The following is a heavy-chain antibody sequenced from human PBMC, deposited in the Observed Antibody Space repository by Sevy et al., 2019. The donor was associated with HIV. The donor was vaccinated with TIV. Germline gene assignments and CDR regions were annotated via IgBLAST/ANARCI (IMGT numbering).Heavy chain of an antibody. CDR2: ISGDTYYT. Sequence: GGSLRLSCAASGFTFSSYSMNWVRQAPGKGLEWVSSISGDTYYTHYADSMRGRFIVSRDNAKNSLFLEMNSLTVEDTAVYYCTRASLLGYCSTTSCYYAFDIWGPGTVVTVSS. J-gene: IGHJ3*02. D-gene: IGHD2-2*01. CDR1: GFTFSSYS. V-gene: IGHV3-21*01. CDR3: TRASLLGYCSTTSCYYAFDI.